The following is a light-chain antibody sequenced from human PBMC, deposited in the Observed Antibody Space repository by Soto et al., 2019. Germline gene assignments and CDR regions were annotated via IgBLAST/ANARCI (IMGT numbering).Light chain of an antibody. CDR3: CSHSSSNSVV. CDR1: SSDVGAYNR. V-gene: IGLV2-18*02. Sequence: QSVLTQPPSVSGSPGQSVTISCTGTSSDVGAYNRVSWYQQSPGTAPKLMIYEVSDRPSGVPDRFSGSKSGNTASLTISGLQAEDEADYYCCSHSSSNSVVFGTGTKVTVL. J-gene: IGLJ1*01. CDR2: EVS.